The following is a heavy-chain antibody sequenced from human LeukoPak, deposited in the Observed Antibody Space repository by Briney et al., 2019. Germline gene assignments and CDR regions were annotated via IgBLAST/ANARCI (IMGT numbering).Heavy chain of an antibody. V-gene: IGHV4-38-2*01. CDR1: GYSISSGYY. CDR3: ARQACSGGSCNDY. CDR2: ICHSGST. Sequence: SETLSLTCAVSGYSISSGYYWGWIRQPPGKGLEWIGSICHSGSTYYNSSLKSRVTISVHTSKDQFSLKLNSVTAADTAVYYCARQACSGGSCNDYWGQGTLVTVSS. J-gene: IGHJ4*02. D-gene: IGHD2-15*01.